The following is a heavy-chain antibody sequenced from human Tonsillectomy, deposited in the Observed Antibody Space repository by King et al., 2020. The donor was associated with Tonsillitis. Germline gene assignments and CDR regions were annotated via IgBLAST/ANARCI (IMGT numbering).Heavy chain of an antibody. V-gene: IGHV3-48*04. J-gene: IGHJ4*02. CDR2: IASSGDRI. Sequence: VQLVESGGGLVQPGGSLRLSCAASGSTLSSYNMNWVRQAPGKGLEWISYIASSGDRIYYADSVRGRFTISRDNAKNSLYLQMDSLGTDDTAVYYCARDGYGNSGYPYWGQGTLVTVSS. CDR1: GSTLSSYN. CDR3: ARDGYGNSGYPY. D-gene: IGHD3-22*01.